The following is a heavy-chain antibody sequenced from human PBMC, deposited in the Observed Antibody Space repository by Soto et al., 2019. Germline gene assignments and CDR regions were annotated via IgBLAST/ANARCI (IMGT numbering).Heavy chain of an antibody. J-gene: IGHJ6*02. CDR3: SKVAPIRADVGSYSYYGLDV. V-gene: IGHV3-23*01. CDR1: GFTFSNYA. D-gene: IGHD6-25*01. CDR2: ISASGINT. Sequence: EVQLLESGGGWVQPGGSVRLSCAASGFTFSNYAMSWVRQAAGKGLEWVSTISASGINTYSTDSVKGRFIISRDNTKNTLFLQMNSLPAEVTAVLYCSKVAPIRADVGSYSYYGLDVWGQGTTVTVSS.